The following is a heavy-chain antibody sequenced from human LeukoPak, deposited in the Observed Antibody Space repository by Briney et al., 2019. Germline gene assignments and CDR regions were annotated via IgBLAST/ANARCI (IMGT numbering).Heavy chain of an antibody. CDR3: ARESAWDYVWGSYRHFDY. Sequence: GRSLRLSCAASGFTFSSYGMHWVRQAPGKGLEWVAVISYDGSNKYYADSVKGRFTISRDNSKNTLYLQMNSLRAEDTAVYYCARESAWDYVWGSYRHFDYWGQGTLVTVSS. V-gene: IGHV3-30*03. D-gene: IGHD3-16*02. CDR2: ISYDGSNK. CDR1: GFTFSSYG. J-gene: IGHJ4*02.